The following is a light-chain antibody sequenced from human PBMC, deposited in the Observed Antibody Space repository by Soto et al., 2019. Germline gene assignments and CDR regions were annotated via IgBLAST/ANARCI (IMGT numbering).Light chain of an antibody. Sequence: EIVLTQSPVTLSLSPGERATLSCRASQSLNTIYLAWYQQKPGQAPRLGIYNASRRATGIPDWFSGSGSGTDFTLTIGGLEPEDCGTYSFQQYGGSPETVGQGNKVEIK. CDR3: QQYGGSPET. V-gene: IGKV3-20*01. CDR1: QSLNTIY. CDR2: NAS. J-gene: IGKJ1*01.